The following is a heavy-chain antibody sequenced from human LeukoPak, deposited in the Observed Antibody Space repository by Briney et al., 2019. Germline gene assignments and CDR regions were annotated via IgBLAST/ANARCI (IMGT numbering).Heavy chain of an antibody. CDR3: AKDLRSTFGVVRDPLYDY. V-gene: IGHV3-74*01. J-gene: IGHJ4*02. CDR1: GFTFSSYW. CDR2: INTDGSST. Sequence: GGSLRLSCAASGFTFSSYWMHWVRQAPGKGLVWVSRINTDGSSTSYADSVKGRFTISRDNSKNTLYLQMRSLRAEDTGVYYCAKDLRSTFGVVRDPLYDYWGQGTLVSVSS. D-gene: IGHD3-3*01.